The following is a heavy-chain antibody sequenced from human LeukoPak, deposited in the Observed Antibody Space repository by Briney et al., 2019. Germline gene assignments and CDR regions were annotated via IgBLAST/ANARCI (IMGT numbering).Heavy chain of an antibody. CDR1: GGSFSSYY. J-gene: IGHJ4*02. D-gene: IGHD6-13*01. CDR2: INHSGST. CDR3: ARVRIAAAGTVDY. V-gene: IGHV4-34*01. Sequence: PSETLSLTCTVSGGSFSSYYWSWIRQPPGKGLEWIGEINHSGSTNYNPSLKSRVTISVDTSKNQFSLKLSSVTAADTAVYYCARVRIAAAGTVDYWGQGTLVTVSS.